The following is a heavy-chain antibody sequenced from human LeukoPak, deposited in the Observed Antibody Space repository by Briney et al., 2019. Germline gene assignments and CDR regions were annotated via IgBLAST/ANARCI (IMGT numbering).Heavy chain of an antibody. V-gene: IGHV4-59*08. CDR1: GGSISSYY. CDR2: IYYSGST. D-gene: IGHD2-2*01. CDR3: ARQDCSSTSRPPDLAYYGMDV. J-gene: IGHJ6*02. Sequence: KTSETLSLTCTVSGGSISSYYWSWIRQPPGKGLEWIGYIYYSGSTNYNPSLKSRVTISVDTSKNQFSLKLSSVTAADTAVYYCARQDCSSTSRPPDLAYYGMDVWGQGTTVTVSS.